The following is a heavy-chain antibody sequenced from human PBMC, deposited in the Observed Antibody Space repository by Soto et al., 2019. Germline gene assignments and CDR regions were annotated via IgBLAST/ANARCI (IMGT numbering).Heavy chain of an antibody. CDR2: IIPIFGTA. D-gene: IGHD1-20*01. CDR1: GGTFSSYA. V-gene: IGHV1-69*12. J-gene: IGHJ6*02. CDR3: ARVNSLYSYGSDF. Sequence: QVQLVQSGAEVKKPGSSVKVSCKASGGTFSSYAISWVRQAPGQGLEWMGGIIPIFGTANYAQKFQGRVTITADESTSTTYMELSNLGPEASAGYYRARVNSLYSYGSDFWGQGTTVTVAS.